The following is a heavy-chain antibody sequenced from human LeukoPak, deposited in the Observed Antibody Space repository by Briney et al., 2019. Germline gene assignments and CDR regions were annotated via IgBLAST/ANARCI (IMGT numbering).Heavy chain of an antibody. V-gene: IGHV1-8*01. J-gene: IGHJ6*02. D-gene: IGHD2-2*02. CDR2: MNPNSGNT. CDR1: GYTFTSYD. Sequence: ASVKVSCKASGYTFTSYDINWVRQATGQGLEWMGWMNPNSGNTGYAQKFQGRVTMTRNTSISTAYMELSSLRSEDTGVYYCARCPGQYQLLYRRYYYYGMDVWGQGTTVTVSS. CDR3: ARCPGQYQLLYRRYYYYGMDV.